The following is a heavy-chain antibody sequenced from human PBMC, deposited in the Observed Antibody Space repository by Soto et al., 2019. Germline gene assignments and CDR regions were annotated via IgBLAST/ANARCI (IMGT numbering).Heavy chain of an antibody. D-gene: IGHD3-10*01. CDR2: ISPYNGNT. CDR1: GYTLTSYG. Sequence: ASVKVSCKASGYTLTSYGITWVRQAPGQGLEWMGWISPYNGNTDYAQKFQGRVTMTTDTSTSTAYMELRSLRYDDTAVYYCARSDGEYYFDYWGQGTLVTVSS. V-gene: IGHV1-18*01. CDR3: ARSDGEYYFDY. J-gene: IGHJ4*02.